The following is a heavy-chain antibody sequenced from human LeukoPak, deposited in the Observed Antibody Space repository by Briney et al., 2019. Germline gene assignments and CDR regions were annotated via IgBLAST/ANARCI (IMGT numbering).Heavy chain of an antibody. Sequence: SETLSLTCAAYGGSFSGYYWSWIRQPPGKGLEWIGEINHSGSTNYNPSLKSRVTISVDTSKNQFSLKLSSVTAADTAVYYCARGARRRAAANFDYWGQGTLVTVSS. D-gene: IGHD6-13*01. CDR1: GGSFSGYY. CDR3: ARGARRRAAANFDY. V-gene: IGHV4-34*01. J-gene: IGHJ4*02. CDR2: INHSGST.